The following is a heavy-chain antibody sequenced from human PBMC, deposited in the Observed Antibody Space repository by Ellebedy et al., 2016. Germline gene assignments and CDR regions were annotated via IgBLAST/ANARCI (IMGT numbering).Heavy chain of an antibody. CDR1: GFTFGDYA. J-gene: IGHJ4*02. D-gene: IGHD3-10*01. CDR2: IRSKAYGGTT. V-gene: IGHV3-49*03. CDR3: TSHYGSGSYPTFDY. Sequence: GESLKISCTASGFTFGDYAMSWFRQAPGKGLEWVGFIRSKAYGGTTEYAASVKGRFTISRDDSKSIAYLQMNSLKTEDTAVYYCTSHYGSGSYPTFDYWGQGTLVTVSS.